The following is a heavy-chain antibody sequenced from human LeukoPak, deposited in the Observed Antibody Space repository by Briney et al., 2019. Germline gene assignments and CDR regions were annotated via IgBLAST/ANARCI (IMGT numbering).Heavy chain of an antibody. CDR1: GFTFSTYS. Sequence: GGSLRLSCAASGFTFSTYSLNWVRQTPGKGLEWVSSISSSGSYIYYADSLKGRFTISRDNAKNSLYLQMNSLRAEDTAVYYCARGDNWNFAYLDYWGQGTLDTVSS. D-gene: IGHD1-1*01. CDR2: ISSSGSYI. V-gene: IGHV3-21*01. CDR3: ARGDNWNFAYLDY. J-gene: IGHJ4*02.